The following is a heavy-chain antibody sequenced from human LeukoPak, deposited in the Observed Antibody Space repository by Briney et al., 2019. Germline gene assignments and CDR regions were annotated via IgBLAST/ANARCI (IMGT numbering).Heavy chain of an antibody. Sequence: GMHWVRQAPGKGLEWVAVISYDGSNKYYADSVKGRFTISRDNSKNTLYLQMNSLRAEDTAVYYCAKVTYSSSWWYYYYGMDVWGQGTTVTVSS. CDR1: G. J-gene: IGHJ6*02. D-gene: IGHD6-13*01. V-gene: IGHV3-30*18. CDR3: AKVTYSSSWWYYYYGMDV. CDR2: ISYDGSNK.